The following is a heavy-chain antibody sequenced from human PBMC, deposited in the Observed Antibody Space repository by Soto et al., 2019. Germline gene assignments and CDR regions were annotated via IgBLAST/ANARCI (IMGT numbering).Heavy chain of an antibody. Sequence: GGSLRLSCAASGFTISINYMTWFRQAPGKGLEWVSIIYSAGHTYYADSVKGRFTISRDNSKNTLYLQMNSLRAEDTAVYYCARGAGMIIVDYWGQGTLVPVSS. CDR3: ARGAGMIIVDY. CDR1: GFTISINY. D-gene: IGHD1-26*01. J-gene: IGHJ4*02. CDR2: IYSAGHT. V-gene: IGHV3-53*01.